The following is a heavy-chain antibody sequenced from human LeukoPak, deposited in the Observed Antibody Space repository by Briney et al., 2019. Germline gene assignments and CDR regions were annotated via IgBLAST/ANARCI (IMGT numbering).Heavy chain of an antibody. CDR2: ISYYGSDI. V-gene: IGHV3-30*03. D-gene: IGHD2-15*01. Sequence: GGSLRLSRAVSGFTFSSYGFHWVRQAPGRGLEWLAVISYYGSDICYADSVKGRFSISRDDSKNTLYLEMNSLRVEDTAVYYCARRGGHDDAVDIWGQGTVVNVSS. J-gene: IGHJ3*02. CDR1: GFTFSSYG. CDR3: ARRGGHDDAVDI.